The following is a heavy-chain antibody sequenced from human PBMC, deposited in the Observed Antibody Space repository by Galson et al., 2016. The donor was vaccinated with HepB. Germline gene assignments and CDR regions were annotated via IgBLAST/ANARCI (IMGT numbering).Heavy chain of an antibody. J-gene: IGHJ4*02. V-gene: IGHV1-3*01. CDR2: VNPVNGDT. CDR3: ARQPTSTSVNYYKLDY. CDR1: GYTFTSYA. Sequence: SVKVSCKASGYTFTSYAIHWVRQAPGQRLEWMGWVNPVNGDTNYSPKFQGRLTMTSDTSANTAYLDLSSLGSEDTSMYYCARQPTSTSVNYYKLDYWGQGTLVSVS. D-gene: IGHD3-10*01.